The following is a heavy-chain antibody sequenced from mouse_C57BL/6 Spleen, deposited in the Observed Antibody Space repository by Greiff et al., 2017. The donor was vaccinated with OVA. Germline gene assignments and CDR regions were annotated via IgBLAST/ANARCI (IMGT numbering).Heavy chain of an antibody. CDR2: IWWDDDK. V-gene: IGHV8-8*01. D-gene: IGHD2-5*01. Sequence: QVTLKESGPGILQPSQTLSLTCSFSGFSLSTFGMGVGWIRQPSGKGLEWLAHIWWDDDKYYNPALKSRLPISKDTSKNQVYLKIANVDTADTATYYCARITAYYSIPYAMDYWGQGTSVTVSS. CDR1: GFSLSTFGMG. CDR3: ARITAYYSIPYAMDY. J-gene: IGHJ4*01.